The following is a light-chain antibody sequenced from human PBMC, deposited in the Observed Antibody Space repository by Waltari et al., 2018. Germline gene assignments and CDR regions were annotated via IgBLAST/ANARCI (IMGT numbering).Light chain of an antibody. Sequence: QSALTQPRSVSGSPGQSVTISCTGTSSDVGGYHYASWYQQHPGKAPTLMIYDVTKRPSGVPDRFSGSKSGNTASLTISGLQAEDEADYYCCSYAGSYTFGVFGGGTKLTVL. CDR2: DVT. CDR3: CSYAGSYTFGV. V-gene: IGLV2-11*01. CDR1: SSDVGGYHY. J-gene: IGLJ2*01.